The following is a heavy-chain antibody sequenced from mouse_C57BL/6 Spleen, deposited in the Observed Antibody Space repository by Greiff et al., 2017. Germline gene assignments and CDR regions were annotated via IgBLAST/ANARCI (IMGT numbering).Heavy chain of an antibody. Sequence: EVQLVESGGGLVKPGGSLKLSCAASGFTFSSYTMPWVRQTPEKRLEWVATISGGGGNTYYPDNVKGRFTISRDNAKSTLYLQMSSLRSEDTALYYCARLLLRYFDYWGQGTTLTVSS. CDR2: ISGGGGNT. J-gene: IGHJ2*01. CDR3: ARLLLRYFDY. V-gene: IGHV5-9*01. D-gene: IGHD1-1*01. CDR1: GFTFSSYT.